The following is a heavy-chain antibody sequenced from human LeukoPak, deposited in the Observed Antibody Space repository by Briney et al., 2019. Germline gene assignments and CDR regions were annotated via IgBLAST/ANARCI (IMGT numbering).Heavy chain of an antibody. Sequence: SETLSLTCAVSSYSISSGYYWGWFRQPPGKGPEWIASMDHSGSTYYNPSLKDRVTISVVTSKNHLSLTLSSVTAADTAVYYCARSWNYGRAAEAFDIWGQATMVTVSS. CDR2: MDHSGST. CDR1: SYSISSGYY. J-gene: IGHJ3*02. V-gene: IGHV4-38-2*01. D-gene: IGHD1-7*01. CDR3: ARSWNYGRAAEAFDI.